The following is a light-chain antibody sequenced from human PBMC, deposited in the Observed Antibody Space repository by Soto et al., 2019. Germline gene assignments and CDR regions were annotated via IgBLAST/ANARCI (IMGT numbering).Light chain of an antibody. CDR1: SSDVGAYDY. Sequence: QSALTQPASVSGSPGQSITISCTGTSSDVGAYDYVSWYQQHPGKAPKLMIYEVTNRPSGVSNRVSGSKSGNTASLTISGLQAEDEADYYCRSYTSPSTYVFGTGTKVTVL. CDR2: EVT. V-gene: IGLV2-14*01. J-gene: IGLJ1*01. CDR3: RSYTSPSTYV.